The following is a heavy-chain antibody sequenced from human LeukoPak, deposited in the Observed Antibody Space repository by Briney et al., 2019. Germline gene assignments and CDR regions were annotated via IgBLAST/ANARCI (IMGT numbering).Heavy chain of an antibody. D-gene: IGHD5-12*01. CDR3: ARELVDIVATTDAFDI. CDR2: IYYSGST. CDR1: GGSISSYY. J-gene: IGHJ3*02. V-gene: IGHV4-59*12. Sequence: PSETLSLTCTVSGGSISSYYWSWIRQPPGKGLEWIGYIYYSGSTNYNPSLKSRVTISVDTSKNQFSLKLSSVTAADTAVYYCARELVDIVATTDAFDIWGQGTMVTVSS.